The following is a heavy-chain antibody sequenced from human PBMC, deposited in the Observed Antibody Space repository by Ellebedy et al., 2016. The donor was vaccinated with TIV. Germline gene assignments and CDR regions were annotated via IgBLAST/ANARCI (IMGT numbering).Heavy chain of an antibody. J-gene: IGHJ4*02. CDR1: GGSISSGGYY. V-gene: IGHV4-31*03. Sequence: SETLSLXCTVSGGSISSGGYYWSWIRQHPGKGLEWIGYIHHSGNSYYNPSLKSRVNTSVDTSKNQFSLKLTSVTAADTAVYYCARGGTTRSYYFDYWGQGTLVTVSS. CDR3: ARGGTTRSYYFDY. D-gene: IGHD4-11*01. CDR2: IHHSGNS.